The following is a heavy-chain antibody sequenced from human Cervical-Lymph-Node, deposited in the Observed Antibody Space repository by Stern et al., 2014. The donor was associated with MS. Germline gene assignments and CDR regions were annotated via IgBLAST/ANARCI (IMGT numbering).Heavy chain of an antibody. CDR2: ISYDGSIE. CDR3: ARERMSYFDY. CDR1: GFIFSGHG. Sequence: QVQLVESGGGVVQPGRSLRLSCVTSGFIFSGHGMVWVRQAPGKGLEWMAYISYDGSIEYYADSVKGRFTISRDNSLNILYLQLNSLRAEDTAVYYCARERMSYFDYWGQGTLVTVSS. J-gene: IGHJ4*02. V-gene: IGHV3-30*03.